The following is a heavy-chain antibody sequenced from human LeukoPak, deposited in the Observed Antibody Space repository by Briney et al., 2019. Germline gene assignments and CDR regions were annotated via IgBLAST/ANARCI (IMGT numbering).Heavy chain of an antibody. J-gene: IGHJ4*02. V-gene: IGHV4-59*01. CDR3: ARVTYYYDSSGYYHLDYFDY. CDR2: IYYSGST. D-gene: IGHD3-22*01. CDR1: GGSISSYY. Sequence: KPSETPSLTCTVSGGSISSYYWSWIRQPPGKGLEWIGYIYYSGSTNYNPSLKSRVTISVDTSKNQFSLKLSSVTAADTAVYYCARVTYYYDSSGYYHLDYFDYWGQGTLVTVSS.